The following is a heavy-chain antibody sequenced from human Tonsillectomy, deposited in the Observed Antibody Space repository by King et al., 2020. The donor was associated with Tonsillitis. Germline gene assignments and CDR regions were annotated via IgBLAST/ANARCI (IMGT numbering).Heavy chain of an antibody. D-gene: IGHD5-18*01. Sequence: QLVQSGAEVKKPGASVKFSCKASGYTFTGYYMHWVRQAPGQGLEWMGWINPNSGGTNYAQKFQGRVTLTRDTSISTAYMDLSRLPSDDTAVFYCARTSSWRMVNRSVWGQGTTVTVSS. J-gene: IGHJ6*02. CDR2: INPNSGGT. CDR3: ARTSSWRMVNRSV. V-gene: IGHV1-2*02. CDR1: GYTFTGYY.